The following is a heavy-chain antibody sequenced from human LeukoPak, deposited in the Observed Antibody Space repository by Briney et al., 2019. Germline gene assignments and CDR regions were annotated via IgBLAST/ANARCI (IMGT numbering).Heavy chain of an antibody. J-gene: IGHJ4*02. CDR1: GFTFTDYW. D-gene: IGHD3-10*01. V-gene: IGHV3-74*01. CDR3: ARVRVGAYDFEY. Sequence: QPGGSLRLSCAASGFTFTDYWMYWVRQAPGKGLVWVSRVNSDGSTTTYADSVKGRFTISRDNAKNTLYLQMNSLRAEDTAVYYCARVRVGAYDFEYWGQGTLVTVSS. CDR2: VNSDGSTT.